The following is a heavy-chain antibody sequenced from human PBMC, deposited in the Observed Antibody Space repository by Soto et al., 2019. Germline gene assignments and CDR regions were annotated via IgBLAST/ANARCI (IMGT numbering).Heavy chain of an antibody. CDR3: AREGQGSSKPTNWFDP. D-gene: IGHD6-13*01. V-gene: IGHV3-30-3*01. J-gene: IGHJ5*02. CDR1: GFTFSSYA. Sequence: GGSLRLSCAASGFTFSSYAMHWVRQAPGKGLEWVAVISYDGSNKYYADSVKGRFTISRDNSKNTLYLQMNSLRAEDTAVYYCAREGQGSSKPTNWFDPWGQGTLVTVSS. CDR2: ISYDGSNK.